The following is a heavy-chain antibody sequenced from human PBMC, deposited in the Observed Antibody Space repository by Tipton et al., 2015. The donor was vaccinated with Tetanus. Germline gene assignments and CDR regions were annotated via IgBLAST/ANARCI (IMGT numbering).Heavy chain of an antibody. CDR1: GYAFASYD. D-gene: IGHD6-13*01. CDR2: MNPKTGPA. V-gene: IGHV1-8*01. CDR3: ARALIEAAGDYGDY. Sequence: QSGAEVKKPGASVKVSCKAYGYAFASYDLNWVRQASGQGLEWLGYMNPKTGPAGYAQKFQGRVTMTSDISSSTAYMELRNLRSDDTAVYYCARALIEAAGDYGDYWGQGTLVTVSS. J-gene: IGHJ4*02.